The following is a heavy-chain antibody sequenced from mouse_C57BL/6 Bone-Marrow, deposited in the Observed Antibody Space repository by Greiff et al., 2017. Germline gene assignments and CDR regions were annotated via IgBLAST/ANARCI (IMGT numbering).Heavy chain of an antibody. Sequence: VQLQQPGAELVMPGASVKLSCKASGYTFTSYWMHWVKQRPGQGLEWIGWIDPENGDTEYASKFQGKATITADTSSNTAYLQLSSLTSEDTAVYYCTPYDSLDYWGQGTTLTVSS. J-gene: IGHJ2*01. D-gene: IGHD2-12*01. CDR1: GYTFTSYW. V-gene: IGHV14-4*01. CDR2: IDPENGDT. CDR3: TPYDSLDY.